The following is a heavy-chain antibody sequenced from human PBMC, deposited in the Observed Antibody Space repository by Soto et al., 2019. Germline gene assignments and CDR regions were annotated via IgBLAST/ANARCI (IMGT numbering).Heavy chain of an antibody. V-gene: IGHV3-33*01. Sequence: PGGSLRLSCAASGFTFSSYGMHWVRQAPGKGLEWVAVIWYDGSNKYYADSVKGRFTISRDNSKNTLYLQMNSLRAEDTAVYYCARATNKYSSSRGSDYWGQGTLVTVSS. CDR1: GFTFSSYG. J-gene: IGHJ4*02. CDR3: ARATNKYSSSRGSDY. D-gene: IGHD6-6*01. CDR2: IWYDGSNK.